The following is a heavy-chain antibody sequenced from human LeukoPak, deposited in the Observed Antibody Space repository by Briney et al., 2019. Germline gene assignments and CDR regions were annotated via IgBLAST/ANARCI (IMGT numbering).Heavy chain of an antibody. J-gene: IGHJ4*02. CDR2: IYYSGIT. CDR1: GASINSYY. CDR3: ARGMTTVTH. V-gene: IGHV4-59*08. D-gene: IGHD4-11*01. Sequence: PSETLSLTCTVSGASINSYYWSWIRQPPGKGLEWLGYIYYSGITNYNPSLKSRVTISVDTSRNQLSLKLSSVTAADTAVYYCARGMTTVTHWGQGTLVTVSS.